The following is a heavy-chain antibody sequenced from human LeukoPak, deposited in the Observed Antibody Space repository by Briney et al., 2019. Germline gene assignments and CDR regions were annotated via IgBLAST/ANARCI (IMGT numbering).Heavy chain of an antibody. D-gene: IGHD6-19*01. V-gene: IGHV3-66*01. Sequence: PGGSLRLSCAASGFTVSSNYMSWVRQAPGKGLEWVSVIYSGGSTYYADSVKGRFTISRDNSKNTLNLQMNSLRAEDTAVYYCAREVRAVAGWDYWGQGTLVTVSS. CDR3: AREVRAVAGWDY. CDR2: IYSGGST. CDR1: GFTVSSNY. J-gene: IGHJ4*02.